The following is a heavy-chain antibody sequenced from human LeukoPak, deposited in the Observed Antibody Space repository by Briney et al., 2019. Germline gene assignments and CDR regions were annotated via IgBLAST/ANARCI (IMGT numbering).Heavy chain of an antibody. CDR3: ARGRRITIFGVVISEGYNWFDP. J-gene: IGHJ5*02. D-gene: IGHD3-3*01. CDR2: IYYGGST. Sequence: PSETPSLTCTVSGGSVSSGSYYWSWIRQPPGKGLEWIGYIYYGGSTNYNPSLKSRVTISVDTSKNQFSLKLSSVTAADTAVYYCARGRRITIFGVVISEGYNWFDPWGQGTLVTVSS. V-gene: IGHV4-61*01. CDR1: GGSVSSGSYY.